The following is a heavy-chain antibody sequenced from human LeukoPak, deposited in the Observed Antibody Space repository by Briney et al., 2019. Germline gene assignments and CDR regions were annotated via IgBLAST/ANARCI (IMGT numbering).Heavy chain of an antibody. J-gene: IGHJ4*02. Sequence: SETLSLTCTVSDFSISSGYYWGWIRQPPGMGLEWIGRIYQSGSTYYNPSLKSRVTISVDTSKNQFSLKLSSVTAADTAVYYCARGDVYSSSPFDYWGQGTLVTVSS. CDR2: IYQSGST. CDR1: DFSISSGYY. V-gene: IGHV4-38-2*02. CDR3: ARGDVYSSSPFDY. D-gene: IGHD6-6*01.